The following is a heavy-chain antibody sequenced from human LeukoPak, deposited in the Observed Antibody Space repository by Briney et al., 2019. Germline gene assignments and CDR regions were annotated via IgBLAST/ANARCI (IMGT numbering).Heavy chain of an antibody. Sequence: GGSLSLSCAVSGFTFSSYWMSWGRQAPGKGLEWVANIKQDGGEQNYVDSVKGRFTISRDNAKNSLYLQMNSLRAEDTAVYYCARDKVVGATKFDFWGQGSLVTVSS. D-gene: IGHD1-26*01. V-gene: IGHV3-7*01. CDR3: ARDKVVGATKFDF. CDR2: IKQDGGEQ. J-gene: IGHJ4*02. CDR1: GFTFSSYW.